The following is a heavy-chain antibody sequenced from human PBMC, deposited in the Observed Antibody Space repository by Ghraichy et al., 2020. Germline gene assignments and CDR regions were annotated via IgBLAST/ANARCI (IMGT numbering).Heavy chain of an antibody. V-gene: IGHV4-34*01. CDR2: INHSGST. CDR3: ARQTYYYGSGRYNPYYYYYYMDV. Sequence: SQTLSLTCAVYGGSFSGYYWSWIRQPPGKGLEWIGEINHSGSTNYNPSLKSRVTISVDTSKNQFSLKLSSVTAADTAVYYCARQTYYYGSGRYNPYYYYYYMDVWGKGTTVTVSS. CDR1: GGSFSGYY. J-gene: IGHJ6*03. D-gene: IGHD3-10*01.